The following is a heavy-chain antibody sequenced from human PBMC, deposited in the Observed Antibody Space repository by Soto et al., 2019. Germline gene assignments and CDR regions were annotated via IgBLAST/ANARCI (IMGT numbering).Heavy chain of an antibody. CDR2: IYFGGST. CDR1: GGSISSGSYY. D-gene: IGHD1-26*01. V-gene: IGHV4-39*01. J-gene: IGHJ4*02. CDR3: ARHSGSYYFDY. Sequence: QLQLQESGPGLVKPSETLSLTCTVSGGSISSGSYYGGWIRQPPGKGLEWIGCIYFGGSTYYNASLKSRVTISVDTSKNQFSLRLSSVTAADTAVYYCARHSGSYYFDYWGQGTLVAVSS.